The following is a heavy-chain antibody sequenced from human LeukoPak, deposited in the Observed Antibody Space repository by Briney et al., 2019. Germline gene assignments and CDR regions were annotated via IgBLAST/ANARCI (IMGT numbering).Heavy chain of an antibody. CDR2: ISSSAVST. Sequence: GGSLRLSCAASGFTFSSNAMTWVRQAPGKGLEWVSTISSSAVSTYYADFVKGLFTISRDNSKNTLYLQMNSLRADDTAVYYCARYCSGASCYSGLDYWGQGTLVTVSS. J-gene: IGHJ4*02. CDR3: ARYCSGASCYSGLDY. V-gene: IGHV3-23*01. CDR1: GFTFSSNA. D-gene: IGHD2-2*01.